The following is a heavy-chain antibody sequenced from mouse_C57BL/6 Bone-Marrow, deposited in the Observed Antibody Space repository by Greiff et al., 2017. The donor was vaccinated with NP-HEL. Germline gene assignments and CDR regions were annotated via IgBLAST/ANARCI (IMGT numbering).Heavy chain of an antibody. V-gene: IGHV1-69*01. CDR1: GYTFTSYW. CDR2: IDPSDSYT. Sequence: QVQLQQPGAELVMPGASVKLSCKASGYTFTSYWMHWVKQRPGQGLEWIGEIDPSDSYTNYNQKFKGKSTLTVDKSSSTAYMQLGSLTSEDSAVYYCARRNYDACYGYDDYWGQGTTLTVSS. J-gene: IGHJ2*01. CDR3: ARRNYDACYGYDDY. D-gene: IGHD2-3*01.